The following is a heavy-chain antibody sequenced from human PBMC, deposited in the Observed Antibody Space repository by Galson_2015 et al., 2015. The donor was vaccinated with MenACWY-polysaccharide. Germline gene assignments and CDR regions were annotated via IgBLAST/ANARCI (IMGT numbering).Heavy chain of an antibody. Sequence: SLRLSCAVSGFIFSNHAMHWVRQAPGKGLEWVGVISYDGSSTSYADSVKGRFTVSRDNAKNTVYLQMNSLRAEDTAVYYCARDPHCGAGCSIHDAFDVWGQGTKVTVSS. D-gene: IGHD2-21*02. V-gene: IGHV3-30*04. CDR1: GFIFSNHA. CDR3: ARDPHCGAGCSIHDAFDV. J-gene: IGHJ3*01. CDR2: ISYDGSST.